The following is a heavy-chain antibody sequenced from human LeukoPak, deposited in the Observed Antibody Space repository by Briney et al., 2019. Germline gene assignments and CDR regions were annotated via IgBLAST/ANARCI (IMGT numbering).Heavy chain of an antibody. Sequence: GASVTVSCKASGYTFTGYYMHWVRQPPGQGLEWMGWINPNSGGTNYAQKFQGRVTMTRDTSISTAYMELSRLRSDDTAVYYCARDRNPLWFGEPIWDDFDYWGQGTLVTVSS. V-gene: IGHV1-2*02. CDR1: GYTFTGYY. D-gene: IGHD3-10*01. CDR3: ARDRNPLWFGEPIWDDFDY. CDR2: INPNSGGT. J-gene: IGHJ4*02.